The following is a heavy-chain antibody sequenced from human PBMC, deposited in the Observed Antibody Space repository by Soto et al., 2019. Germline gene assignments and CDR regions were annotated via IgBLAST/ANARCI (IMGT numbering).Heavy chain of an antibody. Sequence: PGGSLRLSCAASGFTFSSYAMSWVRQAPGKGLEWVSAISGSGGSTYYADSVKGRFTISRDNSKNTLYLQMNSLRAEDTAVYYCAKGLDSGVAAAGYLYDYWGQGTLVTVSS. CDR2: ISGSGGST. J-gene: IGHJ4*02. D-gene: IGHD6-13*01. CDR3: AKGLDSGVAAAGYLYDY. CDR1: GFTFSSYA. V-gene: IGHV3-23*01.